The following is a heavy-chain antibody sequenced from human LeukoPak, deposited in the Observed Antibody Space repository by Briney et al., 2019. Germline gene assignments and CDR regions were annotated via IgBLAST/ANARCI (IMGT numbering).Heavy chain of an antibody. D-gene: IGHD3-9*01. CDR3: ARVGRYFDWLLPADY. V-gene: IGHV4-31*03. CDR2: IYYSGST. CDR1: GGSISSGGYY. Sequence: SQTQSLTCTVSGGSISSGGYYWSWIRQHPGKGLEWIGYIYYSGSTYYNPSLKSRVTISVDTSKNQFSLKLSSVTAADTAVYYCARVGRYFDWLLPADYWGQGTLVTVSS. J-gene: IGHJ4*02.